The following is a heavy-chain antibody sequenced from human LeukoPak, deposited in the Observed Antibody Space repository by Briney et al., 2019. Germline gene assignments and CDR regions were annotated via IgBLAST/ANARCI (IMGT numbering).Heavy chain of an antibody. D-gene: IGHD5-12*01. J-gene: IGHJ6*02. CDR3: ARDPAGAYIVATQGYGMDV. V-gene: IGHV1-69*01. Sequence: WVRQAPGXGXXWMGGIIPIFATANYAQKFHVTVTIPADESTSTAYMELSSLRSEDTAVYYCARDPAGAYIVATQGYGMDVWGQGTTVTVSS. CDR2: IIPIFATA.